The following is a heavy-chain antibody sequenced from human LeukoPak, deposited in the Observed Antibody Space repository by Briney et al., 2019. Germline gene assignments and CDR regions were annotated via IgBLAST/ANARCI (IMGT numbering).Heavy chain of an antibody. Sequence: GGSLRLSCTASGFTFSRHWMHWVRQAPETGLEWVSRISNDGKTIAYADSVKDRFTISRDNAKNTLYLEINSLGTADTAVYYCARRPTASAERGMAVWGHGTTLIVSS. CDR1: GFTFSRHW. CDR3: ARRPTASAERGMAV. J-gene: IGHJ6*02. CDR2: ISNDGKTI. D-gene: IGHD6-25*01. V-gene: IGHV3-74*01.